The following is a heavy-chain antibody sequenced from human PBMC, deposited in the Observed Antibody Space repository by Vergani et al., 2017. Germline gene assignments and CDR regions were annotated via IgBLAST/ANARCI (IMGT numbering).Heavy chain of an antibody. CDR1: GGSFSGYY. J-gene: IGHJ4*02. Sequence: QVQLQQWGAGLLKPSETLSLTCAVYGGSFSGYYWSWIRQPPGEGLEWIGEINHSGSTNYNPSLKSRVTISVDTSKNQFSLKLSSVTAADTAVYYCARGRERARQSSSADYWGQGTLVTVSS. V-gene: IGHV4-34*01. CDR2: INHSGST. CDR3: ARGRERARQSSSADY. D-gene: IGHD6-6*01.